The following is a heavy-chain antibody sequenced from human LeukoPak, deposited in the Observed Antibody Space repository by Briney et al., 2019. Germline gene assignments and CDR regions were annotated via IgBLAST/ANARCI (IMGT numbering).Heavy chain of an antibody. J-gene: IGHJ3*02. Sequence: PGGSLRLSCAASGFTFSSYEMNWVRQAPGKGLEWVSYTSSSGSTIYYADSVKGRFTISRDNAKNSLYLQMNSLRAEDTAVYYCARDRSSTVTTRGAFDIWGQGTMVTVSS. CDR3: ARDRSSTVTTRGAFDI. CDR2: TSSSGSTI. D-gene: IGHD4-17*01. CDR1: GFTFSSYE. V-gene: IGHV3-48*03.